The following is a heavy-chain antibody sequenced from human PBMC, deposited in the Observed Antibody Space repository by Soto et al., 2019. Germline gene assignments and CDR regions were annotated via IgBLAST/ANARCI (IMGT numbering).Heavy chain of an antibody. D-gene: IGHD6-13*01. CDR1: GGSFTNYY. V-gene: IGHV4-34*01. CDR3: ARNGGSTWFYFDS. J-gene: IGHJ4*02. CDR2: VSHTGHT. Sequence: QVQLQQWGAGLLKPSETLSLTCAVNGGSFTNYYGGWIRQSPGKGLGWIGEVSHTGHTNYNPSLNSRVTMSLDTSKNQFFLKLNSVTAADIGMYYCARNGGSTWFYFDSWGQGTVVTVSS.